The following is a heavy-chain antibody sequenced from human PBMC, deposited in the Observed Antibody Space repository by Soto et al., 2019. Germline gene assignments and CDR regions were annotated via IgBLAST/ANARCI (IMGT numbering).Heavy chain of an antibody. CDR2: IYYSGST. J-gene: IGHJ4*02. D-gene: IGHD6-19*01. V-gene: IGHV4-39*01. CDR3: ARRDGASGAVAGIFDY. CDR1: GGSISSSSYY. Sequence: QLQLQESGPGLVKPSETLSLTCTVSGGSISSSSYYWGWIRQPPGKVLEWIGSIYYSGSTYHNPSLKSRVTISVDTSKNQFSLKLSSVTAADTAVYYCARRDGASGAVAGIFDYWGQGTLVTVSS.